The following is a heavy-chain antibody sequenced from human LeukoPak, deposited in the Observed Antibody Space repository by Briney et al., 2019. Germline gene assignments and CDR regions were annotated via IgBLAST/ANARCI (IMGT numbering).Heavy chain of an antibody. Sequence: GGSLRLSCAASGFSLSTFEMNWVRRAPGKGLEWLSYISSSGITKYYADSVKGRFTISRDNSKNTLYLQMNSLRAEDTAVYYCAKWLIPFDYWGQGTLVTVSS. J-gene: IGHJ4*02. CDR3: AKWLIPFDY. CDR1: GFSLSTFE. CDR2: ISSSGITK. V-gene: IGHV3-48*03. D-gene: IGHD6-19*01.